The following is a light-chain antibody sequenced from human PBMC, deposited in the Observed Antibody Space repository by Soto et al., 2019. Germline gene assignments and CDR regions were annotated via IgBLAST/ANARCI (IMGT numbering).Light chain of an antibody. V-gene: IGLV2-23*01. Sequence: HSALTQPASVSGSPGQSITISCTGTSSDVGSYNLVSWYQQHPGKAPKLMNYEGSKRPSGVSTRFSCSKSGNTASLKISGLQAEDEADYYCCSYAGTTWVFGGGTKLTVL. CDR1: SSDVGSYNL. CDR2: EGS. CDR3: CSYAGTTWV. J-gene: IGLJ3*02.